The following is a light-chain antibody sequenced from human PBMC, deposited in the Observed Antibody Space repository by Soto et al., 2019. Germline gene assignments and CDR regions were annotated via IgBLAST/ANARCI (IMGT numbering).Light chain of an antibody. V-gene: IGKV1-9*01. Sequence: DIQLTQSPSFLSASVGDRVTITCRASQGISSYLVWYQQKPGKAPKLLIYAASTLQSGVPSRFSGSGSWTEFTLTISSLQPEDFATFYCQQLNGCPPFTFGPGTKVDIK. CDR2: AAS. J-gene: IGKJ3*01. CDR1: QGISSY. CDR3: QQLNGCPPFT.